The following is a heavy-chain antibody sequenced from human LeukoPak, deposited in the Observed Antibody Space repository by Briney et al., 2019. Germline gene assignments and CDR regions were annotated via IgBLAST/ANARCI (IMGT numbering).Heavy chain of an antibody. D-gene: IGHD6-13*01. CDR1: GFTFSDYY. CDR2: ISSGSTI. V-gene: IGHV3-11*04. CDR3: ARDRLIAAAGTDYYYMDV. J-gene: IGHJ6*03. Sequence: GGSLRLSCAASGFTFSDYYMSWIRQAPGKGLEWVSYISSGSTIYYADSVKGRFTISRDNAKNSLYLQMNSLRAEDTAVYYCARDRLIAAAGTDYYYMDVWGKGTTVTVSS.